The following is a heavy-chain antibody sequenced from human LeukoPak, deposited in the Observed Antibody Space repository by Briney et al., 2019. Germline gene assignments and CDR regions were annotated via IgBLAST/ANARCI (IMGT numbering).Heavy chain of an antibody. Sequence: SETLSLTCTVSGGSISSGGYYWSWIRQPPGKGLEWIGEINHSGSTNYNPSLKSRVTISVDTSKNQFSLKLSSVTAADTAVYYCARDYGDYAFDYWGQGTLVTVSS. CDR3: ARDYGDYAFDY. D-gene: IGHD4-17*01. V-gene: IGHV4-39*07. CDR2: INHSGST. J-gene: IGHJ4*02. CDR1: GGSISSGGYY.